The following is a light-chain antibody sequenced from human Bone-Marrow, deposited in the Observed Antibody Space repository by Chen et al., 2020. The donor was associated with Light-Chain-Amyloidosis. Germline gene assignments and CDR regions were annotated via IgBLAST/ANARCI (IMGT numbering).Light chain of an antibody. CDR2: EDD. CDR1: SGSIATNY. J-gene: IGLJ3*02. CDR3: QSYQGSSQGV. Sequence: NFMLTQPHSVTKSPRKTVIFSYNRSSGSIATNYVQWYQQRPGSSPTTVIYEDDQRPSGVPDRFSGSIDRSSNSASLTISGLKTEDEADYYCQSYQGSSQGVFGGGTKLTVL. V-gene: IGLV6-57*01.